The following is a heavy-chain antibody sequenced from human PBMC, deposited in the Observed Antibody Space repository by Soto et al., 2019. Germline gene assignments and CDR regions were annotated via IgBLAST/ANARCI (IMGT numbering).Heavy chain of an antibody. J-gene: IGHJ3*02. CDR1: GFSLSTSGVG. Sequence: QITLKESGPTLVKPTQTLTLTCTFSGFSLSTSGVGVGLIRQPPGQALEWLALIYWDDDKSYSPSLKSRLTNTKDTSKNQVVLTMTNMDPVYTATYYCANRPYSSTGGAFDIWGQGTIVTVSS. CDR2: IYWDDDK. V-gene: IGHV2-5*02. D-gene: IGHD6-13*01. CDR3: ANRPYSSTGGAFDI.